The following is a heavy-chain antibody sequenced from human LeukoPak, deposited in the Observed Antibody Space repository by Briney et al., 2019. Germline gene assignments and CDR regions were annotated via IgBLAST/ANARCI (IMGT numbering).Heavy chain of an antibody. D-gene: IGHD4-17*01. CDR1: ALRFSSFA. V-gene: IGHV3-23*01. CDR3: AKDPNGDYVGAFDS. J-gene: IGHJ3*02. Sequence: GGSLRLSCAASALRFSSFAMTWVRQVPGKGLEWVSGIHGSGEMTYYADSVKGRFTISRDNSREMLYLQMNSLRVEDTAVYYCAKDPNGDYVGAFDSWGQGTMVTVSS. CDR2: IHGSGEMT.